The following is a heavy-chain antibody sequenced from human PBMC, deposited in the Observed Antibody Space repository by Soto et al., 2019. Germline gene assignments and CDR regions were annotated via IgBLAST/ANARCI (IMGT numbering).Heavy chain of an antibody. Sequence: LVQSGAEVKKPGASVKVSCKASGYTFSNYGISWVRQAPGQGLEWMGWISAHNGNTNYAQKLQGRVTMTTDTSTTTVYMELRSLRSDDTAVYYCAREVYRYSSSRAWDFDLWDRGTLVTVSS. CDR1: GYTFSNYG. CDR3: AREVYRYSSSRAWDFDL. V-gene: IGHV1-18*01. J-gene: IGHJ2*01. CDR2: ISAHNGNT. D-gene: IGHD6-13*01.